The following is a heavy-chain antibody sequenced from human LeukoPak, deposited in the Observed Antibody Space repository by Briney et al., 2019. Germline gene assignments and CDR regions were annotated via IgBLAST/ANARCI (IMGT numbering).Heavy chain of an antibody. CDR3: ARGRAYSSSPCMDV. J-gene: IGHJ6*03. CDR1: GGSFSGYY. D-gene: IGHD6-6*01. Sequence: SETLSLTCTVSGGSFSGYYWSWIRQPPGKGLEWIGEISHSGSTNYNPSLKSRVTISVDTSKNQFSLKLSSVTAADTAVYYCARGRAYSSSPCMDVSGKGTTVTVSS. V-gene: IGHV4-34*01. CDR2: ISHSGST.